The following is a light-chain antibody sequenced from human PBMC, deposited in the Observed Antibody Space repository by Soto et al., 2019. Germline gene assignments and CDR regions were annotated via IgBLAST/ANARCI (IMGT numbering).Light chain of an antibody. CDR2: DAS. V-gene: IGKV3-11*01. CDR3: QQRRNWLT. CDR1: QSVSSY. J-gene: IGKJ4*01. Sequence: EIVLTQSPATLSLSPGERATLSCRASQSVSSYLAWYQQKPGQAPRLLIYDASNRATGIPARFSGSGSGTDFTLTISSLEAEDFAVYYGQQRRNWLTFGGGTKVEIK.